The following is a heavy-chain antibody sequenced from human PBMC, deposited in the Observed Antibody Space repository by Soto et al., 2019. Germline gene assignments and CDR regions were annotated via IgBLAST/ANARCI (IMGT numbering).Heavy chain of an antibody. Sequence: QVQLQESGPGLVKPSQTLSLTCTVSGASISSGGYYWGWIRQHPGKGLEWIGFIYYIGTSYYNPSLESRTTLSVDTSKNHFSLNLTSVTAADTAVYYCARVLRDVLSDRYYWYCDLWGRGTLVTVSS. CDR3: ARVLRDVLSDRYYWYCDL. J-gene: IGHJ2*01. CDR1: GASISSGGYY. D-gene: IGHD3-16*02. V-gene: IGHV4-31*03. CDR2: IYYIGTS.